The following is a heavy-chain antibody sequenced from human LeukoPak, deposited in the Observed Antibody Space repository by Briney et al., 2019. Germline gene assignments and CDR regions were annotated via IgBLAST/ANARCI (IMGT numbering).Heavy chain of an antibody. CDR1: GSISGYY. Sequence: SETLSLTCTVSGSISGYYWSWIRQPPGKGLEWIGYIYTSGSTNYNPSLESRVTISVDTSKNQFSLDLSSVTAADTAVYYCARQKCTSASCLTKNAFGIWGQGTMVTVSS. V-gene: IGHV4-4*09. CDR3: ARQKCTSASCLTKNAFGI. CDR2: IYTSGST. J-gene: IGHJ3*02. D-gene: IGHD2-2*01.